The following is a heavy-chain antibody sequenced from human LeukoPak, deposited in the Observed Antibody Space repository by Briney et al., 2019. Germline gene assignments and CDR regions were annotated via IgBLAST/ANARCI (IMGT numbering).Heavy chain of an antibody. V-gene: IGHV3-21*01. CDR1: GFTFSSYS. D-gene: IGHD5-18*01. CDR3: ARDRYGYGWSDY. J-gene: IGHJ4*02. Sequence: GGSLRLSCAASGFTFSSYSMNWVRQAPGKGLEWVSSISSSSSYIYYADSVKGRFTISRDNSKNTLYLQMNSLRAEDTAMYYCARDRYGYGWSDYWGQGTLVTVSS. CDR2: ISSSSSYI.